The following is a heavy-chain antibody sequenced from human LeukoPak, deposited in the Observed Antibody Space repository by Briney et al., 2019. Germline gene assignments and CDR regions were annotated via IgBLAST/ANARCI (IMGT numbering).Heavy chain of an antibody. CDR1: GASISSYY. CDR2: IYYSGST. J-gene: IGHJ2*01. Sequence: PSETLSLTCTVSGASISSYYWSWIRQPPGKGLEWIGCIYYSGSTKYSPSLQSRVTISVDTSRNQFSLKLTSVTAADTAVYYCARDGTSGYFPWYFDLWGRGTLVTVSS. CDR3: ARDGTSGYFPWYFDL. D-gene: IGHD3-22*01. V-gene: IGHV4-59*01.